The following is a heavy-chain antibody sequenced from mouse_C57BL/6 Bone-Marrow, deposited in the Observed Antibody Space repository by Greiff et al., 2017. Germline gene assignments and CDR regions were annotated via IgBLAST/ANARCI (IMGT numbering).Heavy chain of an antibody. CDR2: IWRGGST. Sequence: QVQLKQSGPGLVQPSQSLSITCTVSGFSLTSYGVHWVRQSPGKGLEWLGVIWRGGSTDYNAAFMSRLSITKDNSKSQVFFKMNSLQADDTAIYYSAKPHYYYGSSYDYAMDYWGQGTSVTVSS. CDR3: AKPHYYYGSSYDYAMDY. D-gene: IGHD1-1*01. CDR1: GFSLTSYG. J-gene: IGHJ4*01. V-gene: IGHV2-5*01.